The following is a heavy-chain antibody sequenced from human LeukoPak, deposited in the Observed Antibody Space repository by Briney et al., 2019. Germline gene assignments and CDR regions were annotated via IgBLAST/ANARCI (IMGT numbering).Heavy chain of an antibody. Sequence: KPSETLSLTCRVPGASVSNYYLSWVRQSPGKGLEWIGFFHYSGSTNYNPSLNSRVTTSIDTSMNQLSLTLVSVTAADTAVYFCARHHDGRPKLRWDFWGRGVLVTVSS. CDR3: ARHHDGRPKLRWDF. CDR2: FHYSGST. J-gene: IGHJ4*02. D-gene: IGHD5-24*01. CDR1: GASVSNYY. V-gene: IGHV4-59*08.